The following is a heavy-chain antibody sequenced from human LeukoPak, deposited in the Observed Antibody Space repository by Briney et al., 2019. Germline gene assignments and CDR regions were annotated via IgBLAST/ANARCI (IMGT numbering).Heavy chain of an antibody. CDR1: GFTFSNYG. D-gene: IGHD3-9*01. J-gene: IGHJ4*02. CDR3: ARAHVDYDILTGYSQSYYFDY. CDR2: ISASGGNT. V-gene: IGHV3-23*01. Sequence: PGGSLRLSCAASGFTFSNYGMSWVRQAPGKGLEWVSGISASGGNTYYADSVKGRFTTSRDNSKNTLYLQMNSLRAEDTAVYYCARAHVDYDILTGYSQSYYFDYWGQGTLVTVSS.